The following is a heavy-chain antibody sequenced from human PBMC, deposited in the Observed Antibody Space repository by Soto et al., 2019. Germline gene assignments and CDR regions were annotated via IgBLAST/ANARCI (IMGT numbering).Heavy chain of an antibody. J-gene: IGHJ4*02. V-gene: IGHV1-3*01. CDR2: ISGGNDDK. CDR3: EGGPGGGSFRIDY. CDR1: GDTFTYYI. Sequence: QVQVVQSGAEVKEPGASVKISCKSSGDTFTYYIIHWVRQAPGQAFEWMGWISGGNDDKQYSQNFQGRVTMTRDTSATKGYMELANLKSEDPAVYYCEGGPGGGSFRIDYWGQGTVVTVSS. D-gene: IGHD3-16*02.